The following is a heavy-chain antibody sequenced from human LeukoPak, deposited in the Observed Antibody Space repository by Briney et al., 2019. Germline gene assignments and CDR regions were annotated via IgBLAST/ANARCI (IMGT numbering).Heavy chain of an antibody. CDR2: IIPIFGTA. J-gene: IGHJ4*02. Sequence: EASVKVSCKASGGTFSSYAISWVRQAPGQGLEWMGGIIPIFGTANYALKFQGRVTITTDESTSTAYMELSSLRSEDTAVYYCARSCSGGSCAFDYWGQGTLVTVSS. CDR3: ARSCSGGSCAFDY. CDR1: GGTFSSYA. V-gene: IGHV1-69*05. D-gene: IGHD2-15*01.